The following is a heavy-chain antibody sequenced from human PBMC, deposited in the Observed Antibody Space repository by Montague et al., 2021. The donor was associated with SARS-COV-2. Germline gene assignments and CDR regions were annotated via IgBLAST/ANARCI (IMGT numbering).Heavy chain of an antibody. Sequence: SETLSLTCTVSGGSISSSSYYWGWIRQPPGKGLEWIGNIYYSGSTCYNPSLKSRVTISVDTSKNQSSLRLSSVTAADTAVYYCARLPYFYDSSHAFDIWGQGTMVTVSS. CDR3: ARLPYFYDSSHAFDI. CDR2: IYYSGST. CDR1: GGSISSSSYY. J-gene: IGHJ3*02. V-gene: IGHV4-39*01. D-gene: IGHD3-22*01.